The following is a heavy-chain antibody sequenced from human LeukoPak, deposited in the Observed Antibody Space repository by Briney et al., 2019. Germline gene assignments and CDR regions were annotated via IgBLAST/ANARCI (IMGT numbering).Heavy chain of an antibody. J-gene: IGHJ5*02. CDR2: IYSSGST. CDR3: AREGQDHYDSSGHRNWFDP. D-gene: IGHD3-22*01. V-gene: IGHV4-4*07. CDR1: GCSISGYY. Sequence: PSETLSLTCTVSGCSISGYYWTWIRQPAGKRLEWMGRIYSSGSTNYNPSRNSGVIMSIDKSNKQFHLKMSSVTAAHTAVYYCAREGQDHYDSSGHRNWFDPWGQGTLVTVSS.